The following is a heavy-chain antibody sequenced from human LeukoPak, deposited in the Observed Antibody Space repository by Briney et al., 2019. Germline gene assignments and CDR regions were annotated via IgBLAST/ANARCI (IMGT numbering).Heavy chain of an antibody. CDR2: ISYDGSNK. Sequence: GGSLRLSCVASGSTFSSYAMHWVRQAPGKGLEWVAVISYDGSNKYYTDSVKGRFTISRDNSTNTLYLQVNSLRAEDTAVYYCARARSITAAGFPAESFQHWGQGTLVTVSS. CDR3: ARARSITAAGFPAESFQH. J-gene: IGHJ1*01. CDR1: GSTFSSYA. V-gene: IGHV3-30-3*01. D-gene: IGHD6-13*01.